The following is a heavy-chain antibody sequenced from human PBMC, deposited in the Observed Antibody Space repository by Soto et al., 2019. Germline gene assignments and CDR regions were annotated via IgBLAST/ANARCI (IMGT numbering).Heavy chain of an antibody. Sequence: GGSLRLSCAASGFTFSGSAMHWVRQASGKGLEWVGRIRSKANSYATAYAASVKGRFTISRDDSKNTAYLQMNSLKTEDTAVYYCSCGARGQEYCSSTSCYLDGGYYYYYMDVWGKGTTVTVSS. CDR1: GFTFSGSA. CDR2: IRSKANSYAT. D-gene: IGHD2-2*01. CDR3: SCGARGQEYCSSTSCYLDGGYYYYYMDV. J-gene: IGHJ6*03. V-gene: IGHV3-73*01.